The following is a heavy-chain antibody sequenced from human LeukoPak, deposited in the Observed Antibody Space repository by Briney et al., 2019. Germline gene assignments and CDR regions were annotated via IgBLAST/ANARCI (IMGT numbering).Heavy chain of an antibody. J-gene: IGHJ4*02. CDR2: IKQDGSKK. CDR1: GFTFSSYW. Sequence: GGSLRLSCAAYGFTFSSYWMSWVRQAPGKGLEWVANIKQDGSKKYYVDSVKGRFTISRDNAKNSLYLQMNSLRAEDTAVYYCARDGTYYDFWSGFYWLDYWGQGTLVTVSS. D-gene: IGHD3-3*01. CDR3: ARDGTYYDFWSGFYWLDY. V-gene: IGHV3-7*01.